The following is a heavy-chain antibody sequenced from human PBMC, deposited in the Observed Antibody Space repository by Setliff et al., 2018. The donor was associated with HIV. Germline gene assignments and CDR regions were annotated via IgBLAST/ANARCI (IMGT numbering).Heavy chain of an antibody. J-gene: IGHJ4*02. CDR3: ARGCVDTTMVPPPY. CDR1: RFTFSSYS. V-gene: IGHV3-48*01. D-gene: IGHD5-18*01. Sequence: PGGSLRLSCAASRFTFSSYSMHWVRQAPGKGLEWVSYISTSSSTIYYADSVKGRFTISRDNAKNSLYLKMNSLRAEDTAVYYCARGCVDTTMVPPPYWGQGTLVTVSS. CDR2: ISTSSSTI.